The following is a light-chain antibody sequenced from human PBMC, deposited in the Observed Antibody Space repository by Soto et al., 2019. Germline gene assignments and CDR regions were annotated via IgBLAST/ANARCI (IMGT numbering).Light chain of an antibody. J-gene: IGKJ1*01. CDR2: DAS. V-gene: IGKV3-15*01. CDR1: QSLRSS. Sequence: TLSVSLGERATLSCRASQSLRSSLAWYQQKPGQAPRLLIYDASTRATGIPARFSGSGSGTDFTLTISGLQSEDFAVYYCQQYNNWPQTFGQGTKVDIK. CDR3: QQYNNWPQT.